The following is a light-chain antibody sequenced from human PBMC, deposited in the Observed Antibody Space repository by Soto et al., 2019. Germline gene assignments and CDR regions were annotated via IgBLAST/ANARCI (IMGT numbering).Light chain of an antibody. CDR1: QSVSSN. J-gene: IGKJ2*01. CDR3: QQYSNWPPYT. CDR2: GAS. Sequence: EIVMTQSPATLSVSPGERATLSCRASQSVSSNLAWYQQKPGQAPRLLIYGASTRATGIPAMFSGSRSGTEFSLTISSLQSEDFAVYYCQQYSNWPPYTFGQGTKLEIK. V-gene: IGKV3-15*01.